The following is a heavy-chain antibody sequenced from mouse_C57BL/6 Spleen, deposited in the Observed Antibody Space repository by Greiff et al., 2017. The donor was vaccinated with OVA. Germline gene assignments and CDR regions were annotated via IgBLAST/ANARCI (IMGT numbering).Heavy chain of an antibody. CDR3: ARKENRPSNYAMDY. J-gene: IGHJ4*01. CDR2: IDPSDSYT. D-gene: IGHD2-14*01. V-gene: IGHV1-69*01. CDR1: GYTFTSYW. Sequence: QVQLKQPGAELVMPGASVKLSCKASGYTFTSYWMHWVKQRPGQGLEWIGEIDPSDSYTNYNQKFKGKSTLTVDKSSSTAYMQLSSLTSEDSAVYYCARKENRPSNYAMDYWGQGTSVTVSS.